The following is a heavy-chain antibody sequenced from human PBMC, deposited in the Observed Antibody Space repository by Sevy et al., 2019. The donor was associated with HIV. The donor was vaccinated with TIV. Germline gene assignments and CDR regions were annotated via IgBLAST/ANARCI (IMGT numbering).Heavy chain of an antibody. CDR3: AREYPRYRVAWDF. Sequence: AAVKVSCQASAYTFTSFFLHWVRQAPGQGLEWVGWINPNNRGTKYAQQFQGRVTMSRDTSITTAYLELNSLRSNDTAVYYCAREYPRYRVAWDFWGQGTTVLVSS. J-gene: IGHJ4*02. V-gene: IGHV1-2*02. CDR2: INPNNRGT. CDR1: AYTFTSFF. D-gene: IGHD5-12*01.